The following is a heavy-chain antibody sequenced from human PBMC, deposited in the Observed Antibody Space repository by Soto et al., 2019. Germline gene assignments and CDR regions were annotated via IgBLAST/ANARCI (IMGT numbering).Heavy chain of an antibody. CDR1: GGSISGYY. J-gene: IGHJ4*02. Sequence: QVRLQESGPGLVKPSETLSLTCTVSGGSISGYYWSWIRQPPGKGLEWIGYIYYSGSTTYNPSLTSRVTISVDTSKNQFSLRLRSVTAADTAVYFCARGYGDYGYCFDYWGQGNLVTVSS. V-gene: IGHV4-59*01. CDR3: ARGYGDYGYCFDY. D-gene: IGHD4-17*01. CDR2: IYYSGST.